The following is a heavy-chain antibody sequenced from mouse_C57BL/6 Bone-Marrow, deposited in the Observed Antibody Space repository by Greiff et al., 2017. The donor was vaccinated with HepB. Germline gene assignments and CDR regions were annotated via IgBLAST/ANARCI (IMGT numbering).Heavy chain of an antibody. CDR1: GYTFTDYN. CDR2: INPNNGGT. V-gene: IGHV1-18*01. J-gene: IGHJ2*01. CDR3: ARSLRLRRRRSGYFDY. Sequence: EVKLVESGPELVKPGASVKIPCKASGYTFTDYNMDWVKQSHGKSLEWIGDINPNNGGTIYNQKFKGKATLTVDKSSSTAYMELRSLTSEDTAVYYCARSLRLRRRRSGYFDYWGQGTTLTVSS. D-gene: IGHD2-2*01.